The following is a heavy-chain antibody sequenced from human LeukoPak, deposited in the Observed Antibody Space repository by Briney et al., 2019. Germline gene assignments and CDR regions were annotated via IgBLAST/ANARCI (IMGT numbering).Heavy chain of an antibody. D-gene: IGHD4-23*01. CDR1: GGSISSYY. J-gene: IGHJ3*02. CDR3: ARELGGNSLAFDI. Sequence: SETLSLTCTVSGGSISSYYWSWIRQPPGQGLEWIGYIYYSGSTNSNPSLKSRVTISVDTSKNQFSLKLSSVTAADTAVYYCARELGGNSLAFDIWGQGTMVTVSS. CDR2: IYYSGST. V-gene: IGHV4-59*01.